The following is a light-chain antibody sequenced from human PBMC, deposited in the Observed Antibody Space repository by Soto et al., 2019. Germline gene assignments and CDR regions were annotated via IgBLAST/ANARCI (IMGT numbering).Light chain of an antibody. CDR2: GAS. CDR3: QQHSHWPPWT. Sequence: EVVLTQSPATLSLSPGERATLSCRASENVRTFVDWYQQKPGQAPRLLIYGASNRAPGIPARFSGSGSGTDFTLPISNLEPEDFAVYYCQQHSHWPPWTFGQGTRVEIQ. J-gene: IGKJ1*01. CDR1: ENVRTF. V-gene: IGKV3-11*01.